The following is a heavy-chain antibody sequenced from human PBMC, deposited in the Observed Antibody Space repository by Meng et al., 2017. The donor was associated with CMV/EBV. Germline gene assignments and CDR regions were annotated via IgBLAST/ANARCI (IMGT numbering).Heavy chain of an antibody. CDR2: IYYSGST. V-gene: IGHV4-39*02. CDR3: AKDQEMDYDFWSGYSYYYGMDV. J-gene: IGHJ6*02. D-gene: IGHD3-3*01. CDR1: GGSISSSSYY. Sequence: SQTLSLTCTVSGGSISSSSYYWGWIRQPPGKGLEWIGSIYYSGSTYYNPSLKSRVTISVDTSKNQFSLKLSSVTATDTAVYYCAKDQEMDYDFWSGYSYYYGMDVWGQGTTVTVSS.